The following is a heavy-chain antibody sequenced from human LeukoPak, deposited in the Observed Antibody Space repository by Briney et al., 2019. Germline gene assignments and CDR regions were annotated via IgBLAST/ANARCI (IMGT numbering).Heavy chain of an antibody. J-gene: IGHJ4*02. CDR2: IYYSGST. D-gene: IGHD4-11*01. Sequence: PSETLSLTCTVSGGSISSSSYYWGWIRQPPGKGLEWIGSIYYSGSTYYNPSLKSRVTISVDTSKNQFSLKLSSVTAADTAVYYCARHDWKVYSNDGGYWGQGTLVTVSS. CDR3: ARHDWKVYSNDGGY. V-gene: IGHV4-39*01. CDR1: GGSISSSSYY.